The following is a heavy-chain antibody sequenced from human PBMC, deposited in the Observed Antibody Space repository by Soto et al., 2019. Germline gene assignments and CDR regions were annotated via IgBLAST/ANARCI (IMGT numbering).Heavy chain of an antibody. CDR1: GVTFAGNY. D-gene: IGHD6-13*01. CDR2: INPNSGGT. CDR3: ARDAGGHPGSSWPTTFDY. V-gene: IGHV1-2*04. J-gene: IGHJ4*02. Sequence: GASVEVSSKASGVTFAGNYRCWVRQAPGQGLEWMGWINPNSGGTNYAQKFQGWVTMTRDTSISTAYMELSRLRSDDTAVYYCARDAGGHPGSSWPTTFDYWGQGTLVTVSS.